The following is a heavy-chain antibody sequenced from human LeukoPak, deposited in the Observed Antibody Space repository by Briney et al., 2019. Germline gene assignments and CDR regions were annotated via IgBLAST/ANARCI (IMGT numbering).Heavy chain of an antibody. CDR3: ARALGSSSNR. CDR2: IYTSRST. D-gene: IGHD6-13*01. V-gene: IGHV4-4*07. J-gene: IGHJ4*02. Sequence: SETLSLTCTVSGGSINNYHWNWIRQPAPKGLEWTGNIYTSRSTYYNPSLKSRVTISQDKSKDQFSLELTSLTAADTAVYYCARALGSSSNRWGQGTLVTVSS. CDR1: GGSINNYH.